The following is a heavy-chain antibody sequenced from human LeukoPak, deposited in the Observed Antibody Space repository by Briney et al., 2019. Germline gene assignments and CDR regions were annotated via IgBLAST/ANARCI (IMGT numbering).Heavy chain of an antibody. Sequence: PSETLSLTCTVSGYSISSGYYWGWLRQPPGKGLEWIGSIYHSGSTYYNPSLKSQVPISVDTSKNQFSLKLTSVTAADTAVYYCARGYSSSWYLNWFDPWGQGTLVTVSS. CDR2: IYHSGST. J-gene: IGHJ5*02. D-gene: IGHD6-13*01. CDR3: ARGYSSSWYLNWFDP. CDR1: GYSISSGYY. V-gene: IGHV4-38-2*02.